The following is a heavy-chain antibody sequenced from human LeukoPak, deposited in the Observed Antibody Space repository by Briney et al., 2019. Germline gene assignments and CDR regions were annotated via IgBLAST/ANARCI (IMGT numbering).Heavy chain of an antibody. V-gene: IGHV1-2*02. CDR1: GYTFTGYY. CDR2: INPNSGGT. D-gene: IGHD3-22*01. Sequence: ASVKVSCKASGYTFTGYYMHWVRQAPGQGLEWMGWINPNSGGTNYAQKFQGRVTMTRDTSISTAYMELSRLRSDDTAVYYCARAPLQYYYDSSGYLDYWGQGTLVTVSS. CDR3: ARAPLQYYYDSSGYLDY. J-gene: IGHJ4*02.